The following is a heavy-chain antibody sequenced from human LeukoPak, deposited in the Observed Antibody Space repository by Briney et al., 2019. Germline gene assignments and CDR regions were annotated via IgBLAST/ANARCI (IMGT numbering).Heavy chain of an antibody. V-gene: IGHV4-38-2*01. CDR1: GYSISSGHY. CDR3: ARAMDYLWAFDI. D-gene: IGHD2/OR15-2a*01. CDR2: IYHSGST. Sequence: SETLSLTCAVSGYSISSGHYWGWIRQPPGKGLEWIGSIYHSGSTYYNPSLKSRVTISVDTSKNQFSLKLSSVTAADTAVYYCARAMDYLWAFDIWGQGTMVTVSS. J-gene: IGHJ3*02.